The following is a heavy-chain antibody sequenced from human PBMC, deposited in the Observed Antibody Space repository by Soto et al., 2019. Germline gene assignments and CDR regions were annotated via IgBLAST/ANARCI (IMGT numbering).Heavy chain of an antibody. CDR3: AKDRAFWFGEGGWFDP. D-gene: IGHD3-10*01. CDR2: FGGSGGRT. Sequence: ESGGGLVPPGGSLRLSCAASGFIFDSFALSWVRQAPGKGLEWVSGFGGSGGRTYYADSVKGRFTISRDNSKNTLYLQMSSLSAEDTAIYYCAKDRAFWFGEGGWFDPWGQGTLVTVSS. V-gene: IGHV3-23*01. CDR1: GFIFDSFA. J-gene: IGHJ5*02.